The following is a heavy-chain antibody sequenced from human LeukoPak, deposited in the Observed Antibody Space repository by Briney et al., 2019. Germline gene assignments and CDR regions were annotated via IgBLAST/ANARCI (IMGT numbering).Heavy chain of an antibody. CDR1: GYTFTGYY. CDR2: INPNSGGT. D-gene: IGHD5-24*01. Sequence: ASVKVSCKASGYTFTGYYMHWVRQAPGQGLEWMGWINPNSGGTNYAQKFQGRVTMTRDPSISTAYMELSRLRSDDTAVYYCARDWGMAIIRFDYWGQGTLVTVSS. J-gene: IGHJ4*02. V-gene: IGHV1-2*02. CDR3: ARDWGMAIIRFDY.